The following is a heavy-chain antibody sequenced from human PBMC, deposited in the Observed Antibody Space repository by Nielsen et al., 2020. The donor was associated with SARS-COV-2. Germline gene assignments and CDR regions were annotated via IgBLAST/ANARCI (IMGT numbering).Heavy chain of an antibody. CDR1: GFTFSSYA. J-gene: IGHJ3*02. CDR3: AREWFGELSDAFDI. V-gene: IGHV3-30-3*01. D-gene: IGHD3-10*01. CDR2: ISYDGSNE. Sequence: GESLKISCAASGFTFSSYAMHWVRQAPGKGLEWVAVISYDGSNEYYADSVKGRFTISRDNSKNTLYLQMNSLRAEDTAVYYCAREWFGELSDAFDIWGQGTMVTVSS.